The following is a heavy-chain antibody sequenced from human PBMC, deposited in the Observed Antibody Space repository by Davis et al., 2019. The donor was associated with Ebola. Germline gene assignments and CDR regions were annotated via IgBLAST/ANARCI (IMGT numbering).Heavy chain of an antibody. CDR3: ARDDWGYCSGGSCLFDY. V-gene: IGHV1-2*04. D-gene: IGHD2-15*01. CDR1: GYTFTGYY. Sequence: ASVKVSCKASGYTFTGYYMHWVRQAPGQGLEWMGWINPNSGGTNYAQKFQGWVTMTRDTSISTAYMELSRLRSDDTAVYYCARDDWGYCSGGSCLFDYWGQGTLVTVSS. J-gene: IGHJ4*02. CDR2: INPNSGGT.